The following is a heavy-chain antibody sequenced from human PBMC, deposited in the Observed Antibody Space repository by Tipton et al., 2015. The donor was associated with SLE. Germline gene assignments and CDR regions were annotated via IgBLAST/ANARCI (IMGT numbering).Heavy chain of an antibody. CDR3: ARDTHSGRRSDQ. J-gene: IGHJ3*01. CDR2: VRSANKNFAT. Sequence: SLRLSCAASGFDLGGTTVHWVRQASGRGLEWLGRVRSANKNFATEYASSGKDRFTMSRDLSTGTAYLQMNSLRAEDTAVYYCARDTHSGRRSDQWGQGTMVTVSS. V-gene: IGHV3-73*01. D-gene: IGHD1-26*01. CDR1: GFDLGGTT.